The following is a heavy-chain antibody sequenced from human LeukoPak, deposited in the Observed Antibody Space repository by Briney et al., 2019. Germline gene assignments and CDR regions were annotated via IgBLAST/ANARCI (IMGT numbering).Heavy chain of an antibody. CDR1: AFTFDNYA. CDR2: IRWNSGSV. Sequence: GGSLRPSCAASAFTFDNYAMHCVRQAPGNGLEWVSAIRWNSGSVDYADSVKGRFTISRDNAKNSLYLQMNSLRTEDTALYYCAKDIWSSVVRGVTTDYWGQGTLVTVSS. D-gene: IGHD3-10*01. CDR3: AKDIWSSVVRGVTTDY. V-gene: IGHV3-9*01. J-gene: IGHJ4*02.